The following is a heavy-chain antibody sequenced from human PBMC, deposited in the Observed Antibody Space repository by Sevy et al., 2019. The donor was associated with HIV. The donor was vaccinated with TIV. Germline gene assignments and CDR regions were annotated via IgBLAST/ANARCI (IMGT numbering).Heavy chain of an antibody. CDR1: GFTFSSYW. CDR2: INNPGSST. Sequence: GGSLRLSCAASGFTFSSYWMHWVRQAPGKGLVWVSRINNPGSSTNYADSVKGRVTISRDNAKNTLYLQMNSLRAEDTAMYYCARDTGELLAGDAFDIWGQGTMVTVSS. CDR3: ARDTGELLAGDAFDI. V-gene: IGHV3-74*01. J-gene: IGHJ3*02. D-gene: IGHD1-26*01.